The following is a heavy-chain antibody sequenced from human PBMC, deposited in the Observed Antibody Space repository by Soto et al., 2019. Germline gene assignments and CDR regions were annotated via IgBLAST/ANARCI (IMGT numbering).Heavy chain of an antibody. Sequence: ASVKVSCKVSGYTLRELSMHWVRQTPGKGLEWMGGFDPEDHETFYTQEFQGRVAMTEDTSTETAHMELRSLRPEDTAIYYCARQRTTVVTQAYFDHWGQGALVTVSS. CDR3: ARQRTTVVTQAYFDH. D-gene: IGHD2-21*02. V-gene: IGHV1-24*01. CDR1: GYTLRELS. J-gene: IGHJ4*02. CDR2: FDPEDHET.